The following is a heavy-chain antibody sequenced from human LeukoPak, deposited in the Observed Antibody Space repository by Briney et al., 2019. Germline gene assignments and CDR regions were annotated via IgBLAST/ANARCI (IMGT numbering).Heavy chain of an antibody. CDR3: ARSHYVWGSYLELVDYYYYMDV. D-gene: IGHD3-16*02. CDR2: MNPNSGNT. J-gene: IGHJ6*03. CDR1: GYTFTSYD. V-gene: IGHV1-8*01. Sequence: ASVKVSCKASGYTFTSYDINWVRQATGQGLEWMGWMNPNSGNTGYAQKFQGRVTMTRNTSISTAYMELSSLRSEATAVYYCARSHYVWGSYLELVDYYYYMDVWGKGTTVTVSS.